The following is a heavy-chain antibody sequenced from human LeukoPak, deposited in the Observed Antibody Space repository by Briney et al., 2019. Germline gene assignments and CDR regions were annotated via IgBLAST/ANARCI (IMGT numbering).Heavy chain of an antibody. CDR1: GGSICSYY. V-gene: IGHV4-4*07. Sequence: SETLAVPCTVSGGSICSYYWSWIRQPAGKGLEGIGRIYTSGSTNYNPPLKSRVTMSVDTSKNQFSLKLSSVTAADTAVYYCARDRILWFGEQFDPWGQGTLVTVSS. J-gene: IGHJ5*02. CDR3: ARDRILWFGEQFDP. CDR2: IYTSGST. D-gene: IGHD3-10*01.